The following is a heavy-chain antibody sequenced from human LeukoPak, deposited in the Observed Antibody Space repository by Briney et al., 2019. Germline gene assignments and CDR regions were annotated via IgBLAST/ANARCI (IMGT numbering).Heavy chain of an antibody. CDR1: GGSFSGYY. Sequence: SETLSLTCAVYGGSFSGYYWSWIRQPPGKGLEWIGKIWYTGNTYYSPSVQSRLTISVDTSKNQFSLRLSSVTAADTALYYCARLFDSWGQGILVTVSS. CDR2: IWYTGNT. V-gene: IGHV4-34*01. CDR3: ARLFDS. J-gene: IGHJ4*02.